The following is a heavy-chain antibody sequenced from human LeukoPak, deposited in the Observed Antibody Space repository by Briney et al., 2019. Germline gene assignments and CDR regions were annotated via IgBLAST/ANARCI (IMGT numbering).Heavy chain of an antibody. Sequence: GGSLRLSCAASGFTFSSYSMNWVRQAPGKGLEWVSVIYSGGSTYYADSVKGRFTISRDNSKNTLYLQMNSLRAEDTAVYYCARAPILRLGELSFDYWGQGTLVTVSS. CDR3: ARAPILRLGELSFDY. CDR2: IYSGGST. D-gene: IGHD3-16*02. J-gene: IGHJ4*02. CDR1: GFTFSSYS. V-gene: IGHV3-53*01.